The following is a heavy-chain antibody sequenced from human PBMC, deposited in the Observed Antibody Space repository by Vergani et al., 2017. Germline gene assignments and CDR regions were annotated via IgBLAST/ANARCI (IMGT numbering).Heavy chain of an antibody. Sequence: QVQLVESGGGVVQPGRSLRLSCAASGFTFSSYGMHWVRQAPGKGLEWVAVISYDGSNKYYADSVKGRFTISRDNSKNTLYRQMNSLRAEDTAVYYCAKDGRWELLPPYYYYGMDVWGQGTTVTVSS. D-gene: IGHD1-26*01. CDR1: GFTFSSYG. J-gene: IGHJ6*02. CDR3: AKDGRWELLPPYYYYGMDV. V-gene: IGHV3-30*18. CDR2: ISYDGSNK.